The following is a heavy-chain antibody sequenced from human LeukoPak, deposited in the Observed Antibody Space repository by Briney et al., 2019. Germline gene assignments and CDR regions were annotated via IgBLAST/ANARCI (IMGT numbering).Heavy chain of an antibody. D-gene: IGHD1-26*01. J-gene: IGHJ4*02. CDR1: GYTFNTYG. V-gene: IGHV1-18*01. CDR3: AGGREWELPTLRY. CDR2: ISPYNGNT. Sequence: GASVKVSCKPSGYTFNTYGITWVRQAPGQGLEWMGWISPYNGNTNYAQKLQGRVTMTTDTSTSTAYMELRSLRSDDTAVYYCAGGREWELPTLRYWGQGTLVTVSS.